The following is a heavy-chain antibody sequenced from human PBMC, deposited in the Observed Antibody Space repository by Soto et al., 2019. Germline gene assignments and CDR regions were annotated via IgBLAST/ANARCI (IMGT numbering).Heavy chain of an antibody. D-gene: IGHD1-1*01. CDR1: GCTFTGYY. J-gene: IGHJ6*02. CDR2: INPNSGGT. CDR3: ARDAIPRYNWNDLFYYGIDV. V-gene: IGHV1-2*04. Sequence: DAVKVSCKASGCTFTGYYMHWVRQAPGQGLEWMGWINPNSGGTNYAQKFQGWVTMTRDTSISTAYMELSRLRSDDTAVYYCARDAIPRYNWNDLFYYGIDVSDHRTTFPV.